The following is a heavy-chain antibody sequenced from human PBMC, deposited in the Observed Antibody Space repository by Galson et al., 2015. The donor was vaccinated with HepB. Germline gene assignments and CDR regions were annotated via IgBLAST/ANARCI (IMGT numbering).Heavy chain of an antibody. CDR1: GYTFTSYA. Sequence: SVKVSCKASGYTFTSYAMNWVRQAPGQGLEWMGWINTNTGNPTYAQGFTGRFVFSLDTSVSTAYLQVSSLKAEDTAVYYCAREEIWELQYFQHWGQGTLVTVPS. D-gene: IGHD1-26*01. V-gene: IGHV7-4-1*02. CDR3: AREEIWELQYFQH. CDR2: INTNTGNP. J-gene: IGHJ1*01.